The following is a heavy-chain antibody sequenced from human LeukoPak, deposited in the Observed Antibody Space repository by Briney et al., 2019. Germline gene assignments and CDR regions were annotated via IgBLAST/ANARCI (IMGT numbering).Heavy chain of an antibody. J-gene: IGHJ4*02. D-gene: IGHD6-13*01. CDR2: INPNSGGT. CDR3: ARPADVGSWYFFDT. Sequence: ASVKVSCKASGFTFTGYYIHWVRQAPGQGLVWMGWINPNSGGTNYAQKFQGRVTMTRDTSISTAYMELSRLTSDDTAVFYCARPADVGSWYFFDTWGQGTLVTVSS. CDR1: GFTFTGYY. V-gene: IGHV1-2*02.